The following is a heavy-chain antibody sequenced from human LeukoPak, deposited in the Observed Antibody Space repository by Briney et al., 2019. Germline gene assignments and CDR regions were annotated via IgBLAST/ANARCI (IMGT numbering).Heavy chain of an antibody. J-gene: IGHJ4*02. D-gene: IGHD5-18*01. CDR2: ISYDGSNR. CDR1: GFTFSSYG. CDR3: AKGGGGGYSYGQRLGY. Sequence: GGSLRLSCAASGFTFSSYGMHWVRQAPGKGLEWVAVISYDGSNRYYADSVKGRLTISRDNSKNTLYLQMNSLRAEDTAVYYCAKGGGGGYSYGQRLGYWGQGTLVTVSS. V-gene: IGHV3-30*18.